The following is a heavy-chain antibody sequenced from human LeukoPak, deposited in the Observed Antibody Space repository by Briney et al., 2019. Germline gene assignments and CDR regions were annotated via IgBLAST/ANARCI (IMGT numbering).Heavy chain of an antibody. V-gene: IGHV3-48*03. CDR3: ARDGSADGSGSYYRTYFDY. CDR2: ISSSGSTI. Sequence: GGSLRLSCAASGFTFSSYEVNWVRQAPGKGLEWVSYISSSGSTIYYADSVKGRFTISRDNAKNSLYLQMNSLRAEDTAVYYCARDGSADGSGSYYRTYFDYWGQGTLVTVSS. CDR1: GFTFSSYE. J-gene: IGHJ4*02. D-gene: IGHD3-10*01.